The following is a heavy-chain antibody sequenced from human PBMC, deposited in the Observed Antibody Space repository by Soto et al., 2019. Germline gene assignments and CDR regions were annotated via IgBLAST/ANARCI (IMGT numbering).Heavy chain of an antibody. D-gene: IGHD6-19*01. Sequence: EVQLVESGGGLVQPGGSLRLSCAASGFTFSSYNMNWVRQAPGKGLEWVSYISSSSSTIYYADSVKGRFTISRDNAKNSLDLQLTSLRAEDRDVYYSPRAHQWLASAFDIWGQGTMVTVSS. J-gene: IGHJ3*02. CDR3: PRAHQWLASAFDI. V-gene: IGHV3-48*01. CDR2: ISSSSSTI. CDR1: GFTFSSYN.